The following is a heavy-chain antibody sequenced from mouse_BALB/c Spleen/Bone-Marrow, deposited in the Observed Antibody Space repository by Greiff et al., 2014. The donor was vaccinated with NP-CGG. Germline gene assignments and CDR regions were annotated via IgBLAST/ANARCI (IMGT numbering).Heavy chain of an antibody. V-gene: IGHV1-18*01. CDR1: GYTFTEYT. D-gene: IGHD1-1*01. Sequence: EVKLQESGPELVKPGASVKISCKTSGYTFTEYTMHWVKQSHGKSLEWIGGINPNNGGTSYNQKFKGKATLTVDKSSSTAYMELRTLTSEDSAVYYCAREAYYCGSSPGWFAYWGQGTLVPVSA. CDR2: INPNNGGT. J-gene: IGHJ3*01. CDR3: AREAYYCGSSPGWFAY.